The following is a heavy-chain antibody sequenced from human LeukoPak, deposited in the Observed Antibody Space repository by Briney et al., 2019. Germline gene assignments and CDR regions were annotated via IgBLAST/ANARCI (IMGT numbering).Heavy chain of an antibody. V-gene: IGHV3-30*18. CDR1: GFTFSSYG. CDR2: ISYDGSNK. CDR3: AKDYDFWSGYSFDY. D-gene: IGHD3-3*01. Sequence: GGSLRLSCAASGFTFSSYGMHWVRQAPGKGLERVAVISYDGSNKYYADSVKGRFTISRDNSKNTLYLQMNSLRAEDTAVYYCAKDYDFWSGYSFDYWGQGTLVTVSS. J-gene: IGHJ4*02.